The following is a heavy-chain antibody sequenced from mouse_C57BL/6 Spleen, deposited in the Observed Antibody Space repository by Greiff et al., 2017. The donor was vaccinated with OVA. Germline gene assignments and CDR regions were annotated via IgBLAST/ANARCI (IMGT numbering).Heavy chain of an antibody. D-gene: IGHD2-3*01. CDR3: ARSGDGYYEDAMGY. J-gene: IGHJ4*01. Sequence: VQLQQSGTELVKPGASVKLSCKASGYTFTSYWMHWVKQRPGQGLEWIGNINPSNGGTNYNEKFKSKATLTVDKSSSTAYMQLSSLTSEGAAVYYCARSGDGYYEDAMGYWGQGTSVTVSS. CDR1: GYTFTSYW. V-gene: IGHV1-53*01. CDR2: INPSNGGT.